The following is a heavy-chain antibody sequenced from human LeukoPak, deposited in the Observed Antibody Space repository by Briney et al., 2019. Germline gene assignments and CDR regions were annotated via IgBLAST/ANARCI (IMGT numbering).Heavy chain of an antibody. D-gene: IGHD3-10*01. CDR1: GYTFTGYY. J-gene: IGHJ5*02. V-gene: IGHV1-2*02. Sequence: ASVKVSCKASGYTFTGYYMHWVRQAPGQGLEWMGWINPNSGGTNYAQKFQGRVTMTRDTSISTAYMELSRLRSDDTAVYYCARDYGSGSYRDWFDPWGQGTLVTVSS. CDR3: ARDYGSGSYRDWFDP. CDR2: INPNSGGT.